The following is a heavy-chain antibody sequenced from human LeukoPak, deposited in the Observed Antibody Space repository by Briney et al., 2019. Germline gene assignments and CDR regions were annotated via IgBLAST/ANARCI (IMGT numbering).Heavy chain of an antibody. D-gene: IGHD6-13*01. CDR3: ARDGAAAGSYYAMDV. CDR1: GFTFSDFG. Sequence: GRSLRLSCAASGFTFSDFGMNWVRQAPGKGLEWVASISNGGTEFYADSVKGRFTISRHNSKNTLYLQMNSLRAEDTAVYYCARDGAAAGSYYAMDVWGQGTTVTVSS. V-gene: IGHV3-30*01. J-gene: IGHJ6*02. CDR2: ISNGGTE.